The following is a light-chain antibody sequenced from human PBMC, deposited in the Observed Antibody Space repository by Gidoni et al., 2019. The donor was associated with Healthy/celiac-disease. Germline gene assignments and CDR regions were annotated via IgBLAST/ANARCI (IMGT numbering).Light chain of an antibody. V-gene: IGKV3-20*01. J-gene: IGKJ1*01. CDR1: QSVSSSY. CDR3: QQYGSSPLT. Sequence: DIVLPPSPGTLALSPGQRATLSCRASQSVSSSYLAWYQQKPGQAPRLLIYCASSRATGIPDRFSGSGSGTDFTLTISRLEPEDFAVYYCQQYGSSPLTFGQGTKVEIK. CDR2: CAS.